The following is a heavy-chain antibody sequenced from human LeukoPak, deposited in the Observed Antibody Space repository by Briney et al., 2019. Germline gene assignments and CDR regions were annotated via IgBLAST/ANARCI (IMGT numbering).Heavy chain of an antibody. V-gene: IGHV4-38-2*02. CDR2: IYHSGST. J-gene: IGHJ4*02. Sequence: SETLSLTCTVSGYSISSGYYWGWIRQPPGKGLEWIGSIYHSGSTYYNPSLKSRVTISVDTSKNQFSLKLSSVTAADTAVYYCARSFPAAGTVDYWGQGTLVTVSS. D-gene: IGHD6-13*01. CDR1: GYSISSGYY. CDR3: ARSFPAAGTVDY.